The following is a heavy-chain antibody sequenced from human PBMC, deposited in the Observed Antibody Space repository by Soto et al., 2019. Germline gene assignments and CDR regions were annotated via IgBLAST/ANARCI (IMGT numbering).Heavy chain of an antibody. V-gene: IGHV3-30*18. CDR3: VKDGSSGWPYYYGLDV. CDR2: ISYDGSNK. D-gene: IGHD6-19*01. J-gene: IGHJ6*02. Sequence: PGGSLRLSCAASGFTFSSYGMHWVRQAPGKGLEWVAVISYDGSNKYYADSVKARFTISRDNSKNTLYLQMSSLRAEDTAVYYCVKDGSSGWPYYYGLDVWGQGTTVTVSS. CDR1: GFTFSSYG.